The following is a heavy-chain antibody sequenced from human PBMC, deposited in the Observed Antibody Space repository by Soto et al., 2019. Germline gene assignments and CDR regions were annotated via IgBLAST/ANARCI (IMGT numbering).Heavy chain of an antibody. CDR1: GLTFSNYG. D-gene: IGHD6-19*01. CDR2: ISCDGSNE. V-gene: IGHV3-30*18. CDR3: AKGQWLIQVGNFDY. J-gene: IGHJ4*02. Sequence: QVQLVESGGGVVQPGRSLRLSCAVCGLTFSNYGMHWVRQAPGKGLEWVALISCDGSNEYYLDSVKGRFTISRDNSKNTLYLQMNILRAEDTALYYCAKGQWLIQVGNFDYWGQGPLVTVSS.